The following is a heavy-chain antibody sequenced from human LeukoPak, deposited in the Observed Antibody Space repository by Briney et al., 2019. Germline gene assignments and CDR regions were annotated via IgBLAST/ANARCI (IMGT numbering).Heavy chain of an antibody. V-gene: IGHV4-39*01. Sequence: SETLSLTCTVSGGSISSSRYYWGWIRQPPGKGLDWIGSISYSGSTYYSSSLKSRLTISVDTSKNQFSLRLSSVTAADTAVYYCARFGYSGYELYFDYWGQGTLVTVSS. J-gene: IGHJ4*02. CDR2: ISYSGST. CDR3: ARFGYSGYELYFDY. CDR1: GGSISSSRYY. D-gene: IGHD5-12*01.